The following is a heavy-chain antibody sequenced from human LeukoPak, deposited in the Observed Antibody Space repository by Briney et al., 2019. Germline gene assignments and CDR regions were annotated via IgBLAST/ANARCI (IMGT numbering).Heavy chain of an antibody. Sequence: GGSLRLSCAASGFTFSDYYMSWIRQAPGKGLEWVSYISSSGSTIYYADSVKGRFTISRDNARNSLYLQMNSLRAEDKAVYYCAGESYGGSGPGGGNWFDPWGQGTLVTVSS. CDR1: GFTFSDYY. CDR3: AGESYGGSGPGGGNWFDP. CDR2: ISSSGSTI. J-gene: IGHJ5*02. D-gene: IGHD6-13*01. V-gene: IGHV3-11*04.